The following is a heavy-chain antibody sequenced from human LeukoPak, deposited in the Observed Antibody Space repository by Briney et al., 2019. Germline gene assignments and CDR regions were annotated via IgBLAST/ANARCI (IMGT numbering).Heavy chain of an antibody. CDR3: ARDYNWNVDY. CDR2: INAYNGNT. Sequence: ASVKVSCKASGYIFTSYGISWVRQAPGQGLEWMGWINAYNGNTNYAQKLQGRVTMTTDTSTSTAYMELRRLRSDDTAVYYCARDYNWNVDYWGQGTLVTVSS. CDR1: GYIFTSYG. J-gene: IGHJ4*02. D-gene: IGHD1-1*01. V-gene: IGHV1-18*04.